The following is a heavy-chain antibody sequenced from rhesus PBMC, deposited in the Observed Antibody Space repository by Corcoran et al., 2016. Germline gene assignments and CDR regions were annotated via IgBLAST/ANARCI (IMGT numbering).Heavy chain of an antibody. CDR1: GGSISGYYY. V-gene: IGHV4-73*01. D-gene: IGHD3-3*01. Sequence: QVKLQQWGEGLVKPSETLSLTCAVDGGSISGYYYWSWIRQPPGKGLEWIGYIYGNSASTNYNPSLKNRVTISKDTSKNQFSLKLSSVTAADTAVYYCARGPLNFWSGYHIPDWGQGVLVTVSS. J-gene: IGHJ4*01. CDR2: IYGNSAST. CDR3: ARGPLNFWSGYHIPD.